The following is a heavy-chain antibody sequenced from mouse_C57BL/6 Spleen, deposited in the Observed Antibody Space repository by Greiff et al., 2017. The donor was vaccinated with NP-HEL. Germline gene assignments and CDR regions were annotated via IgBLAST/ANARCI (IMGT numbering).Heavy chain of an antibody. CDR1: GFTFSSYA. CDR3: ARDRGIRYFDV. V-gene: IGHV5-4*01. J-gene: IGHJ1*03. CDR2: ISDGGSYT. D-gene: IGHD3-1*01. Sequence: EVMLVESGGGLVKPGGSLKLSCAASGFTFSSYAMSWVRQTPEKRLEWVATISDGGSYTYYPDNVKGRFTISRDNAKNNLYLQMSHLKSEDTAMYYCARDRGIRYFDVWGTGTTVTVSS.